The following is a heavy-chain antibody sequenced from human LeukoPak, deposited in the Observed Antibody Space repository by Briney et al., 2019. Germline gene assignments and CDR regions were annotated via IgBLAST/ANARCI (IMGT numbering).Heavy chain of an antibody. Sequence: ASVKVSCKASGYTFTDYYMHWVRQATGQGLEWMGWISPSSGGTNYAQKFQGRVTMTRDTSTGTAYMELSRLRSDDTAMYYCARDVLTTFGYFSAADDFWGQGTLVTVSS. D-gene: IGHD3-10*02. V-gene: IGHV1-2*02. CDR3: ARDVLTTFGYFSAADDF. J-gene: IGHJ4*02. CDR2: ISPSSGGT. CDR1: GYTFTDYY.